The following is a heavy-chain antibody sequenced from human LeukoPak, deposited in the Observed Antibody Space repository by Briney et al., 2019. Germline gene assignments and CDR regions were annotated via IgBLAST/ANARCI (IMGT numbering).Heavy chain of an antibody. CDR2: ITGSGGST. V-gene: IGHV3-23*01. Sequence: PGGSLRLSCAASGFTFSSYAMTWVRQAPEKGLEWVSQITGSGGSTYYADSVKGRFTISRDNAKNSLYLQMNSLRAEDTAVYYCARFPGSYDSSGYYSYYYMDVWGKGTTVTVSS. D-gene: IGHD3-22*01. CDR1: GFTFSSYA. CDR3: ARFPGSYDSSGYYSYYYMDV. J-gene: IGHJ6*03.